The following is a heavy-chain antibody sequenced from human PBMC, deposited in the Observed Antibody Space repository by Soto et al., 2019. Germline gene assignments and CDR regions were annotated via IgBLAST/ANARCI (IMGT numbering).Heavy chain of an antibody. Sequence: GGSLRLSCATSGFTFSKSWVGWFRRAPGNGLEWVGRIMSKTDGGTTDYAAPVKGRFTISRDDSKSTLYLQMNSLKTEDTAFYYCTTDSGMSPYYFDYWGQGTLVTVSS. D-gene: IGHD3-16*01. J-gene: IGHJ4*02. CDR3: TTDSGMSPYYFDY. V-gene: IGHV3-15*01. CDR1: GFTFSKSW. CDR2: IMSKTDGGTT.